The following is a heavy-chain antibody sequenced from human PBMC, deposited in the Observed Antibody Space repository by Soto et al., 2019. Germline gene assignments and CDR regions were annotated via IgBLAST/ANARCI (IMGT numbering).Heavy chain of an antibody. CDR2: IHSDGSST. CDR3: ARGDRGAFDL. V-gene: IGHV3-74*01. CDR1: GFTFSYYW. D-gene: IGHD1-26*01. J-gene: IGHJ3*01. Sequence: EVQLVESGGGLVQPGESLRLSCAASGFTFSYYWMHWVSQAPGKGLVWVSRIHSDGSSTTYADSVKGRFTISRDNAMNTLYLQMHRLRAEDTAVYYCARGDRGAFDLWGQGTVLTVS.